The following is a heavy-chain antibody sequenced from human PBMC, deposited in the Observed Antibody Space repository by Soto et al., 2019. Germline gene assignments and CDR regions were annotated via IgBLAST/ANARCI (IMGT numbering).Heavy chain of an antibody. D-gene: IGHD2-21*02. V-gene: IGHV2-5*02. CDR1: GFSLSTGGVG. CDR3: AHSRCGGDCLQSYSSHYYYGMDV. Sequence: QITLMESGPTLVKPTQTLTLTYTFSGFSLSTGGVGVGWIRQPPGKALEWLALIYWDDDKRFSPSLRSRLTITKDTSKNQVVLTMTNMDPLDTATYYCAHSRCGGDCLQSYSSHYYYGMDVWGQGTTVTVSS. CDR2: IYWDDDK. J-gene: IGHJ6*02.